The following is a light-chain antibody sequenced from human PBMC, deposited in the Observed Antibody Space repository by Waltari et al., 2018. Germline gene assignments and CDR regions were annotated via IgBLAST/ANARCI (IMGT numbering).Light chain of an antibody. CDR1: SSDVGGYDY. J-gene: IGLJ1*01. CDR2: DVS. V-gene: IGLV2-8*01. CDR3: SSYAGNNNYI. Sequence: QSVLTQPPSASGSPGQSVSISCTGTSSDVGGYDYVSWYQQHPGKAPKLMIYDVSKRPSGVPDRFSGSKSGNTASLTVSELQADDEADYYCSSYAGNNNYIFGSGTKVTVL.